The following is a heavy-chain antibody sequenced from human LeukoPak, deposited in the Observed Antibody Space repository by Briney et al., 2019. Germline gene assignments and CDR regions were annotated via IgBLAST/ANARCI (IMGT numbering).Heavy chain of an antibody. CDR3: ARASPPFGELPDY. J-gene: IGHJ4*02. Sequence: PSQILSLTCTVSGGSISSGSYYWSWIRQPAGKGLEWIGRIYTSGSTNYNPSLKSRVTISVDTSKNQFSLKLSSVTAADTAVYYCARASPPFGELPDYWGQGTLVTVSS. CDR1: GGSISSGSYY. V-gene: IGHV4-61*02. D-gene: IGHD3-10*01. CDR2: IYTSGST.